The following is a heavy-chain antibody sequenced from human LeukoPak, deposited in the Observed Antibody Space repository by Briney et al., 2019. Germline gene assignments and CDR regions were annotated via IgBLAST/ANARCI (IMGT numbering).Heavy chain of an antibody. CDR2: IYNSGST. J-gene: IGHJ5*02. CDR1: GGSISSYY. V-gene: IGHV4-4*07. Sequence: SETLSLTCSVSGGSISSYYWSWIRQPAGEGLEWIGRIYNSGSTNHHLSLKSRVTITIDKSKNQFPLTLLSVTGADAGLLFCARVAVAVPRSGWFDPWGQGTLVTVSS. CDR3: ARVAVAVPRSGWFDP. D-gene: IGHD6-19*01.